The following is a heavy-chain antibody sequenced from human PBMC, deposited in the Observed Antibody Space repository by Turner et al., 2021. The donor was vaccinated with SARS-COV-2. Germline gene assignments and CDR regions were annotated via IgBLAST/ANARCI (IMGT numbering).Heavy chain of an antibody. CDR3: ARISAYDSSGYYFDY. J-gene: IGHJ4*02. CDR2: IIPIFGTA. Sequence: QVQLVQSGADVKKPGSSVKVSCKASGGTFISYAITWVRQAPGQGLEGMGGIIPIFGTANYAQKFQGRVTITADDSTSTAYMELSSLRSEDTAVYYCARISAYDSSGYYFDYWGQGTLVTVSS. D-gene: IGHD3-22*01. CDR1: GGTFISYA. V-gene: IGHV1-69*01.